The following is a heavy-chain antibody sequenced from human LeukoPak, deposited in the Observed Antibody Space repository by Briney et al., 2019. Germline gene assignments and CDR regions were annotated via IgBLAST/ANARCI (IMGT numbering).Heavy chain of an antibody. CDR2: IYRSGST. V-gene: IGHV4-38-2*02. CDR1: GYSISSGYY. CDR3: ARTAEGGYTYDYFYYYYMDV. Sequence: SETLSLTCTVSGYSISSGYYWGWIRQPPGKGLEWIGSIYRSGSTYYNPSLKSRVTISVDTSKNQFSLKLSSVTAANAALYYGARTAEGGYTYDYFYYYYMDVWGKGTTVTISS. J-gene: IGHJ6*03. D-gene: IGHD5-18*01.